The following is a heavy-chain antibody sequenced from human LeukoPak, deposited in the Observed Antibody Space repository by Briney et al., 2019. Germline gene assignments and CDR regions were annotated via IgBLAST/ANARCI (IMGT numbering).Heavy chain of an antibody. J-gene: IGHJ4*02. CDR3: ARFLYCSSTSCYFHFDY. CDR1: GYTFTGYY. Sequence: ASVKVSCKASGYTFTGYYMHWVRQAPGQGLEWMGWISAYNGNTNYAQKLQGRVTMTTDTSTSTAYMELRSLRSDDTAVYYCARFLYCSSTSCYFHFDYWGQGTLVTVSS. V-gene: IGHV1-18*04. CDR2: ISAYNGNT. D-gene: IGHD2-2*01.